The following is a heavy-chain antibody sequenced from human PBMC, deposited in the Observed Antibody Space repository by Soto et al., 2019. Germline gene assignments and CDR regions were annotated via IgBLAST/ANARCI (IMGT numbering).Heavy chain of an antibody. V-gene: IGHV3-64D*09. CDR3: VKEKTGDSFDI. CDR2: ISSNERST. CDR1: GFTFSSYA. D-gene: IGHD7-27*01. J-gene: IGHJ3*02. Sequence: GGSLRLSCSASGFTFSSYAMHWVRQAPGKGLEYVSAISSNERSTYYADSVKGRFTISRDNSQNTLYPQMSSLRAGDTAVYYCVKEKTGDSFDIWGQGTMVTVSS.